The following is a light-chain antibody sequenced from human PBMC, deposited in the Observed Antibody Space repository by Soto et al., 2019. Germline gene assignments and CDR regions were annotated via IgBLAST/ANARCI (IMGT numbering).Light chain of an antibody. CDR3: QQYNHDPLT. CDR2: SAS. V-gene: IGKV1-16*01. CDR1: QDIAGY. Sequence: DVRMTQSPSSLSASVGDSVTISCRASQDIAGYLAWFQQKPGKAPRSLIFSASTLHSGVPSRFSGSASGTDFTLTITNLQPEDFATYYCQQYNHDPLTFGGGTKVEIK. J-gene: IGKJ4*01.